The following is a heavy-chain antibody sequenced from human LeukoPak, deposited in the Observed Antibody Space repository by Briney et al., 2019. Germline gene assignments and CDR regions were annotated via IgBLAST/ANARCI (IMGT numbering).Heavy chain of an antibody. CDR1: GLTFSNNY. Sequence: GGSLRLSCAASGLTFSNNYMSWVRQAPGKGLEWVSVIYTDGGTFYTDSVKGRFTISRDSSKNTLYLQMNSQRADDTAVYYCARDSNGPALWGQGTPVTVSS. CDR2: IYTDGGT. CDR3: ARDSNGPAL. V-gene: IGHV3-53*01. D-gene: IGHD2-8*01. J-gene: IGHJ4*02.